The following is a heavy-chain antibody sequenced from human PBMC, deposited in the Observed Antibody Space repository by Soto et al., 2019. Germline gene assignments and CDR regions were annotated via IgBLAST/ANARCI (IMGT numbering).Heavy chain of an antibody. J-gene: IGHJ6*03. CDR2: IYPGDSDT. Sequence: PGESLKISCKGSGYSFTSYWIGWVRQMPGKGLEWMGIIYPGDSDTRYSPSFQGQVTISADKSISTAYLQWSSLKASDTAMYYCASNLAARPSKSYYYYMDVWGKGTTVTVSS. D-gene: IGHD6-6*01. V-gene: IGHV5-51*01. CDR3: ASNLAARPSKSYYYYMDV. CDR1: GYSFTSYW.